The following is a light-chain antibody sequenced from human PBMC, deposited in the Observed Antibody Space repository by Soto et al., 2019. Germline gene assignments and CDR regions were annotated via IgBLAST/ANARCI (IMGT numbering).Light chain of an antibody. CDR3: AAWDDSLRGVM. Sequence: QSVLTQPPSASGTPGQRVTISCSGSRSNIGGGYVYWYHQLPGTAPKLLIYSNDQRPSGVPDRVSGSKSGTSASLAISELRSEDEADYFCAAWDDSLRGVMFGGGTKLTVL. CDR2: SND. V-gene: IGLV1-47*02. CDR1: RSNIGGGY. J-gene: IGLJ3*02.